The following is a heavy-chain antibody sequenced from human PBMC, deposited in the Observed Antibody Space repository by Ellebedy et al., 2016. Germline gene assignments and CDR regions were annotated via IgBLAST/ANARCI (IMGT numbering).Heavy chain of an antibody. D-gene: IGHD3-22*01. Sequence: GGSLRLSXAASGFTFSSYAMHWVRQAPGKGLEWVAVISYDGSNKYYADSVKGRFTISRDNSKNTLYLQMNSLRAEDTAVYYCARDGEPDYYDTRLDYWGQGTLVTVSS. J-gene: IGHJ4*02. CDR1: GFTFSSYA. CDR2: ISYDGSNK. CDR3: ARDGEPDYYDTRLDY. V-gene: IGHV3-30-3*01.